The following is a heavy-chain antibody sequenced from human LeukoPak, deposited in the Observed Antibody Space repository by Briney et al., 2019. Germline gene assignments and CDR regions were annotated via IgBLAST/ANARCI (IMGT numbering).Heavy chain of an antibody. V-gene: IGHV3-23*01. CDR2: IGGSGDKT. CDR1: EFTFSSYA. J-gene: IGHJ3*01. Sequence: GGSLRLSCTASEFTFSSYAMSWVRQAPGKGLEWVSGIGGSGDKTYYADSVKGRFTIFRDHSKNTLYLQMNSLRAEDTAVYYCAKDQTANLPFDVWGQGTMVTVSS. CDR3: AKDQTANLPFDV.